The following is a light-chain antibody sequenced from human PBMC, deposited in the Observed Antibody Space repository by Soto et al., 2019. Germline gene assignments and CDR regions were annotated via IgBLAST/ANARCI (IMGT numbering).Light chain of an antibody. CDR3: QQYGSSPPVT. J-gene: IGKJ1*01. V-gene: IGKV3-20*01. CDR2: RVS. Sequence: EVVLTQSPGTLSLSPGEGATLSCRASQSVSNRYFAWYQQKPGQAPRLLIYRVSSRATGIPDRFSGSGSGTDFTLTISRLEPEDFAVYYCQQYGSSPPVTFGQGTKVDI. CDR1: QSVSNRY.